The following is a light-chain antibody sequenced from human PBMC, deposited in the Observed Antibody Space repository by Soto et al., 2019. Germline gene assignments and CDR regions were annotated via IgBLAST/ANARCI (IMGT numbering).Light chain of an antibody. CDR3: QQSYITPLT. Sequence: QMTQSPSSLSASVGDRVTITCRPSQNINNYLNWYQQKPGKAPQLLIYSAFSLERGVPSSFSGSGSGTNFTLTISSLQPEDFATYYCQQSYITPLTFGGGTKVEIK. CDR2: SAF. CDR1: QNINNY. J-gene: IGKJ4*01. V-gene: IGKV1-39*01.